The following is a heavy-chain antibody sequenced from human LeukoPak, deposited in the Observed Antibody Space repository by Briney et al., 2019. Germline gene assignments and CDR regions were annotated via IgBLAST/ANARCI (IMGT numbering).Heavy chain of an antibody. CDR3: ARHMGGHHQQPDY. V-gene: IGHV5-51*01. J-gene: IGHJ4*02. D-gene: IGHD6-13*01. CDR2: IYPGDSDT. Sequence: GESLKISCKGSGYSFTSYWIGWVRQMPGKGLEWMGIIYPGDSDTRYSPSFQGQVTISVDKSGATAYLQWSSLKASDTAMYYCARHMGGHHQQPDYWGQGTLVTVSA. CDR1: GYSFTSYW.